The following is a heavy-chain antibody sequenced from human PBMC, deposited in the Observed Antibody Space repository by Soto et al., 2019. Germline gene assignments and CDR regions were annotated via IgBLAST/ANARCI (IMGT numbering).Heavy chain of an antibody. CDR1: GGSISSGGYY. D-gene: IGHD3-10*01. J-gene: IGHJ4*02. Sequence: PSETLSLTCTVSGGSISSGGYYWSWIRQHPGKGLEWIGYIYYSGSTYYNPSLKSRVTISVDTSKNQFSLKLSSVTAADTAVYYCARDGQEGRPFDSWGQGTPVTVSS. CDR2: IYYSGST. CDR3: ARDGQEGRPFDS. V-gene: IGHV4-31*03.